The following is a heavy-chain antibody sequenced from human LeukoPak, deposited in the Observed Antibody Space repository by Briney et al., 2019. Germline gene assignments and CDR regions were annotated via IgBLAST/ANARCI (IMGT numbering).Heavy chain of an antibody. CDR1: GFTFSSCS. V-gene: IGHV3-21*01. J-gene: IGHJ4*02. CDR2: ISSSSSYI. D-gene: IGHD3-22*01. CDR3: ARDPDPYDSSGYYYY. Sequence: GGSLRLSCAASGFTFSSCSMNWVRQAPGKGLEWVSSISSSSSYIYYADSVKGRFTISRDNAKNSLYLQMNSLRAEDTAVYYCARDPDPYDSSGYYYYWGQGTLVTVSS.